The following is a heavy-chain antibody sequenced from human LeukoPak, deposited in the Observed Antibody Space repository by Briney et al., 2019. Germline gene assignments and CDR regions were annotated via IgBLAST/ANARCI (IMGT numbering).Heavy chain of an antibody. V-gene: IGHV3-21*04. D-gene: IGHD5-12*01. CDR1: GFTFSSYS. J-gene: IGHJ4*02. Sequence: PGGSLRLSCAASGFTFSSYSMNWVRQAPGKGLEWVSSISSSSSYIYYADSVKGRFTISRDNAKNSLYLQMNSLRAEDTAVYYCARDLTSGYGIDYWGQGTLVTVSS. CDR2: ISSSSSYI. CDR3: ARDLTSGYGIDY.